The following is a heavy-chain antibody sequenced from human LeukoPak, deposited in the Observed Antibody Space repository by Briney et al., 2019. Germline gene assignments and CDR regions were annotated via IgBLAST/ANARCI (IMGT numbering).Heavy chain of an antibody. CDR3: TRTADFVATPDF. D-gene: IGHD2-15*01. J-gene: IGHJ4*02. CDR2: INSDGSST. CDR1: GFTFRSYW. Sequence: PGESLRLSCAASGFTFRSYWMRWVRQTPEKGLVWVSRINSDGSSTGYADSVKGRFTISRDNTKNTLFLQMNSLRVEDTAVYYCTRTADFVATPDFWGQGTLVTVSS. V-gene: IGHV3-74*01.